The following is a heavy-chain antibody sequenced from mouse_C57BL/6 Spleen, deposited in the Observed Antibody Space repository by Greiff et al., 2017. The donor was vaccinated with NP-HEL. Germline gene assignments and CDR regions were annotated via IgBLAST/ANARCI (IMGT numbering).Heavy chain of an antibody. CDR2: IHPNSGST. D-gene: IGHD1-1*01. CDR1: GYTFTSYW. V-gene: IGHV1-64*01. CDR3: ARSRDYYGSSYFDY. Sequence: LQQPGAELVKPGASVKLSCKASGYTFTSYWMHWVKQRPGQGLEWIGMIHPNSGSTNYNEKFKSKATLTVDKSSSTAYMQLSSLTSEDSAVYYCARSRDYYGSSYFDYWGQGTTLTVSS. J-gene: IGHJ2*01.